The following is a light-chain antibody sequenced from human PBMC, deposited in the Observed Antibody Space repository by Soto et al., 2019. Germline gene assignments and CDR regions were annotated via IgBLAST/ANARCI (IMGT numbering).Light chain of an antibody. V-gene: IGKV1-39*01. CDR1: QNIGIY. CDR3: QRSDKAPHT. CDR2: AAS. Sequence: DIQMTQSPSSLSASVGDRVTITCRASQNIGIYLNWLQLKPGQAPKSLIYAASTLQSGVPSRFSGSGSGTDFTLTISSLQPDDFATYYCQRSDKAPHTSGQGTKVEIK. J-gene: IGKJ2*01.